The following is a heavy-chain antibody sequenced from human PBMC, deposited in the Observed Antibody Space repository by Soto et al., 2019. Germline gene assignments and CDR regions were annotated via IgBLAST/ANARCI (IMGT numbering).Heavy chain of an antibody. CDR1: GGYVSTNSYS. CDR3: ARDKITGLFDY. V-gene: IGHV4-39*02. Sequence: SETLSLTCTVSGGYVSTNSYSWGWIRQSPGKGLEWIGEIDHSENTYYNPSLLRRVTISVDTSKNHFSLKLTSVTAADTAVYYCARDKITGLFDYWGQGTLVTVSS. J-gene: IGHJ4*02. D-gene: IGHD2-8*02. CDR2: IDHSENT.